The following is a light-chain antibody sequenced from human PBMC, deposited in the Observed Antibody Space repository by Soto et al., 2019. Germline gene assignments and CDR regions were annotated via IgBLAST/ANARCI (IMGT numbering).Light chain of an antibody. CDR2: FNTDGSH. J-gene: IGLJ2*01. CDR3: QTWGTGTYVV. V-gene: IGLV4-69*01. CDR1: SGHSSYA. Sequence: QSVLTQSPSASASLGASVRLTCTLDSGHSSYAIAWHQHQPGKGPRYLMTFNTDGSHSKGDGIPDRFSGSSSGSERYLTISXLQXXXXAXXYCQTWGTGTYVVFGGGTKLTVL.